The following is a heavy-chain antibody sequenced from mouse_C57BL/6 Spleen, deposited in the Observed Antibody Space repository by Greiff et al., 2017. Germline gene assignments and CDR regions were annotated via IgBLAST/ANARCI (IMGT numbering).Heavy chain of an antibody. V-gene: IGHV5-4*01. J-gene: IGHJ4*01. CDR3: AREGGKNYAMDY. Sequence: EVQLQQSGGGLVKPGGSLKLSCAASGFTFSSYAMSWVRQTPEKRLEWVATISDGGSYTYSPANVKGRFTISRDNAKNNLYLQMSHLKSEDTAMYYCAREGGKNYAMDYWGQGTSVTVSS. D-gene: IGHD1-1*01. CDR1: GFTFSSYA. CDR2: ISDGGSYT.